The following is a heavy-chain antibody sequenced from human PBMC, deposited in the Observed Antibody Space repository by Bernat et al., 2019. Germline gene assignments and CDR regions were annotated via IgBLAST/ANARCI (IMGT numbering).Heavy chain of an antibody. CDR3: ASGEDSSGWYAGY. CDR1: GFTFSSYA. CDR2: ISYDGSNK. Sequence: QVQLVESGGGVVQPGRSLRLSCAASGFTFSSYAMHWVRQAPGKGLEWVVVISYDGSNKYYADSVKGRFTISRDNAKNSLYLQMNSLRAEDTAVYYCASGEDSSGWYAGYWGQGTLVTVSS. J-gene: IGHJ4*02. D-gene: IGHD6-19*01. V-gene: IGHV3-30-3*01.